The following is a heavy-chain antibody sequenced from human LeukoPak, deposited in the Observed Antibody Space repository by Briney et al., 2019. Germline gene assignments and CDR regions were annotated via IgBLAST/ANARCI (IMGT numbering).Heavy chain of an antibody. D-gene: IGHD6-13*01. V-gene: IGHV4-4*07. J-gene: IGHJ4*02. CDR3: ASKGRQLGSFDY. CDR2: IYTSGST. Sequence: SETLSLTCTVSGGSISTYFWSWIRQPAGKGLEWIGRIYTSGSTNYNPSLKSRVTISVDTSKNQFSLKLSSVTAADTAVYYCASKGRQLGSFDYWGQGTLVTVSS. CDR1: GGSISTYF.